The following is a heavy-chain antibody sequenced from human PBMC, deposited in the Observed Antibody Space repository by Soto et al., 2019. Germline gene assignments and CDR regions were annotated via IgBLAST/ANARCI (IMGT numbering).Heavy chain of an antibody. Sequence: GASVKVSWKASGYTFTSYYMHWVRHAPGQGLGWMGIINPSGGSTSYAQKFQGRVTMTRDTSTSTVYMELSSLRSEDTAVYYCARDLLPLYCGGDCYPDAFDLWGQGTMVTV. CDR2: INPSGGST. CDR1: GYTFTSYY. J-gene: IGHJ3*01. CDR3: ARDLLPLYCGGDCYPDAFDL. D-gene: IGHD2-21*02. V-gene: IGHV1-46*01.